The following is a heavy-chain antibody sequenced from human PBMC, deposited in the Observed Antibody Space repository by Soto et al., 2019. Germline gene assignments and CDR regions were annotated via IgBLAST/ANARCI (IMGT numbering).Heavy chain of an antibody. CDR3: ARERGDILTGYSLYYGMDV. CDR1: GGSISSYY. Sequence: SETLSLTCTVSGGSISSYYWSWIRQPPGKGLEWIGYIYYSGSTNYNPSLKSRVTISVDTSKNQFSLKLSSVTAADTAVYYCARERGDILTGYSLYYGMDVWGQGTTVTFSS. D-gene: IGHD3-9*01. J-gene: IGHJ6*02. V-gene: IGHV4-59*01. CDR2: IYYSGST.